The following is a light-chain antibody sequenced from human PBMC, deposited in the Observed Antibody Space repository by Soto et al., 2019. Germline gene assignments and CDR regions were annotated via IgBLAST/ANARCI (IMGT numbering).Light chain of an antibody. CDR3: SSYTSSTRG. J-gene: IGLJ1*01. CDR1: SSDVGGYNY. Sequence: QSALTQPASVSGSPGQSITISCTGTSSDVGGYNYVSWSQQHPGKAPKLMIYEVSNRPSGVSNRFSGSKSGNTASLTISGLQAEDEADYYCSSYTSSTRGFGPGTKGTVL. V-gene: IGLV2-14*01. CDR2: EVS.